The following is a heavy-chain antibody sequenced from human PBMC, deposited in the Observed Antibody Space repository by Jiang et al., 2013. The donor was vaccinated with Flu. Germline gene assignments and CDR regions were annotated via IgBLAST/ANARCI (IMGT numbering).Heavy chain of an antibody. V-gene: IGHV4-39*07. CDR1: GDSISSSTYY. Sequence: PGLVKPSETLSLTCTVSGDSISSSTYYWGWIRQPPGKGLEWIGSIYYSGSTYYNPSLKSRVTILEDTSKNQFSLNLRSVTAADTAVYYCARHPFWSAARGWIDPWGQGTLVTVSS. CDR3: ARHPFWSAARGWIDP. J-gene: IGHJ5*02. D-gene: IGHD3-3*01. CDR2: IYYSGST.